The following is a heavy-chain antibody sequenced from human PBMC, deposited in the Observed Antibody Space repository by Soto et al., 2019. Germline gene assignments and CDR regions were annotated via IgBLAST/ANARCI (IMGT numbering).Heavy chain of an antibody. CDR1: GFTFSSYG. CDR3: ARGAGRVYDILTGYSNDFDY. J-gene: IGHJ4*02. D-gene: IGHD3-9*01. CDR2: ISYDGSNK. V-gene: IGHV3-30*03. Sequence: GGSLRLSCAASGFTFSSYGMHWVRQAPGKGLEWVAVISYDGSNKYYADSVKGRFTISRDNSKNTLYLQMNSLRAEDTAVYYCARGAGRVYDILTGYSNDFDYWGQGTLVTVSS.